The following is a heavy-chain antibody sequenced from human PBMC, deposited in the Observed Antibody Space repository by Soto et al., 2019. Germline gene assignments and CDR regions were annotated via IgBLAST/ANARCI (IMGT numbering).Heavy chain of an antibody. D-gene: IGHD3-22*01. Sequence: GASVKVSCKTSGYTFSNYGITWVRQAPGQGLERMGWISAYNGNTNYAQKLQGRVTMTTDTPTSTAYMELTSLRSDDKALYYCARVVIGATPVNCFNPRGQGPLLTVS. CDR1: GYTFSNYG. V-gene: IGHV1-18*01. CDR2: ISAYNGNT. J-gene: IGHJ5*02. CDR3: ARVVIGATPVNCFNP.